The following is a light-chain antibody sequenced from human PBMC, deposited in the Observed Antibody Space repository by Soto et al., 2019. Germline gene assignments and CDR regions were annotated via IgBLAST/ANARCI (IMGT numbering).Light chain of an antibody. CDR3: QQYNNWPLT. CDR2: GAS. Sequence: DIVMTQSPATLSVSPGERATLSCRASQSVSSNLAWYRQQPGQAPRVLIYGASTRATGFPARFSGSGSGTEFTLTISSLQSEDFAVYYCQQYNNWPLTFGGGTKVDIK. J-gene: IGKJ4*01. CDR1: QSVSSN. V-gene: IGKV3-15*01.